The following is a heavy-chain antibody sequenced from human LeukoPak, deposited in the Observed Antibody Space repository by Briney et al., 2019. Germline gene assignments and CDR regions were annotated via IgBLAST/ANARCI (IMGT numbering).Heavy chain of an antibody. CDR1: GFSVSSNY. CDR3: AGRYDSSGYPLH. J-gene: IGHJ4*02. Sequence: GGSLRLSCAASGFSVSSNYVSWVRQAPGKGLEWVSVLYSGGTTYYADSVKGRFTISRDNSKNTLYLQMNSLRAEDTAVYYCAGRYDSSGYPLHWGQGTLVTVSS. V-gene: IGHV3-53*01. D-gene: IGHD3-22*01. CDR2: LYSGGTT.